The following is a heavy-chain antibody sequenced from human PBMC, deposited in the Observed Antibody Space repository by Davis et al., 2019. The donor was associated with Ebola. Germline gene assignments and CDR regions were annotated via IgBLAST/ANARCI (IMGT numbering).Heavy chain of an antibody. CDR1: GGSFSGYY. V-gene: IGHV4-34*01. J-gene: IGHJ4*02. CDR3: ARDSGYSWGIDY. D-gene: IGHD5-18*01. Sequence: MPSETLSLTCAVYGGSFSGYYWSWIRQPPGNGLEWIGEINHSGSTNYNPSLKSRVTISVDTSKNQFSLKLSSVTAADTAVYYCARDSGYSWGIDYWGQGTLVTVSS. CDR2: INHSGST.